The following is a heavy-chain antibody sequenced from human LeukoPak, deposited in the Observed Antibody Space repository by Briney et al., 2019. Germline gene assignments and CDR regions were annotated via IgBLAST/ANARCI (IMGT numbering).Heavy chain of an antibody. CDR2: INHSGST. J-gene: IGHJ4*02. CDR1: GGSFSGYY. D-gene: IGHD3-3*01. V-gene: IGHV4-34*01. CDR3: VRDRPSYDFWSGYYYEGLEY. Sequence: SETLSLTSVVYGGSFSGYYWSWIRQPPGKGLEWIGEINHSGSTNYNPSLKSRVTISVDTSENQFSLELASVTAADTAVYYCVRDRPSYDFWSGYYYEGLEYWGQGTLVTVSS.